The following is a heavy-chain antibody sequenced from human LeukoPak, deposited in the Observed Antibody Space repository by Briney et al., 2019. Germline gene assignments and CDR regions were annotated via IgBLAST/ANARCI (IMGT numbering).Heavy chain of an antibody. CDR1: GYSISSGYY. CDR2: IYHSGST. CDR3: ARLQLGMDYYYYMDV. V-gene: IGHV4-38-2*01. Sequence: SETLSLTCAVSGYSISSGYYWGWIRQPPGKGLEWIGSIYHSGSTYYNPSLKSRVTISVDTSKNQFSLKLSSATAADTAVYYCARLQLGMDYYYYMDVWGKGTTVTVSS. J-gene: IGHJ6*03. D-gene: IGHD7-27*01.